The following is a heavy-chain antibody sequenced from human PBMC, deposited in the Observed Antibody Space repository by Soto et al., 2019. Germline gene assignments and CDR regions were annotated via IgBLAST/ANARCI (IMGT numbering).Heavy chain of an antibody. D-gene: IGHD3-3*01. V-gene: IGHV4-30-4*01. J-gene: IGHJ5*02. CDR3: ARVVGCQGGLWSGYRHWFDP. CDR1: GGSISSGDYY. Sequence: QVQLQESGPGLVKPSQTLSLTCTVSGGSISSGDYYWSWIRQPPGKGLEWIGYIYYSGSTYYNPSLKSRVTISVDTSKNQFSLKLSSVTAADTAVYYCARVVGCQGGLWSGYRHWFDPWGQGTLVTVSS. CDR2: IYYSGST.